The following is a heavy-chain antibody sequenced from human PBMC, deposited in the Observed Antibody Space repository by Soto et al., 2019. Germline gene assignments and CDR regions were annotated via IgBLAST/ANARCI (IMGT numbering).Heavy chain of an antibody. J-gene: IGHJ4*02. V-gene: IGHV1-69*12. Sequence: QVQLVQSGAEVKKRESSVKVSCKAPGGTVSTYAIRWVRQAPGQGLEWMGGIIPMFGTANYAQRFQDRVTITADESTNTVYMELSSLRSEDTAVYFCASGIQLWLRRINNGYSGWGQGTLVTVSS. CDR3: ASGIQLWLRRINNGYSG. CDR1: GGTVSTYA. D-gene: IGHD5-18*01. CDR2: IIPMFGTA.